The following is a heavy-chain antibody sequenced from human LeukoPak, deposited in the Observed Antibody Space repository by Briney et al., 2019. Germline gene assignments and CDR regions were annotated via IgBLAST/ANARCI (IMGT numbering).Heavy chain of an antibody. V-gene: IGHV4-31*03. CDR3: ARFGRGYSYGSAYTPFDY. CDR1: GGSISSGGYY. Sequence: SQTLSLTCTVSGGSISSGGYYWSWIRQHPGKGLEWIGYIYYSGSTYYNPSLKSRFTISVDTSKNQFSLKLSSVTAADTAVYYCARFGRGYSYGSAYTPFDYWGQGTLVTVSS. D-gene: IGHD5-18*01. CDR2: IYYSGST. J-gene: IGHJ4*02.